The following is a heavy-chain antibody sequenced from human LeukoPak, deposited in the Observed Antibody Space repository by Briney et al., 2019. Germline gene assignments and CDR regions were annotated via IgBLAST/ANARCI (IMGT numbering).Heavy chain of an antibody. CDR2: IYYSGST. D-gene: IGHD1-26*01. J-gene: IGHJ6*02. V-gene: IGHV4-30-4*01. CDR1: GGSISSGDYY. Sequence: SETLSLTCTVSGGSISSGDYYWSWIRQPPGKGLEWIGYIYYSGSTYYNPSLKSRVTISVDTSKNQFSLKLSSVTAADTAVYYRARGEGLGHPYYYYGMDVWGQGTTVTVSS. CDR3: ARGEGLGHPYYYYGMDV.